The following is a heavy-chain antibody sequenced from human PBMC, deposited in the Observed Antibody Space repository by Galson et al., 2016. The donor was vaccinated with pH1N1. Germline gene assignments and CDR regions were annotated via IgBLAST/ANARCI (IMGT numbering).Heavy chain of an antibody. CDR2: IYDSETT. Sequence: TLSLTCTVSGGSISSGYSYWSWIRQPPGKGPEWIAYIYDSETTYYNPSLASRVSISVDTSKSQFSLKLTSVTAADAAVYYCARGIRGSYPDRTYYFDSWGQGTLVTVSS. J-gene: IGHJ4*02. CDR3: ARGIRGSYPDRTYYFDS. D-gene: IGHD1-26*01. CDR1: GGSISSGYSY. V-gene: IGHV4-30-4*01.